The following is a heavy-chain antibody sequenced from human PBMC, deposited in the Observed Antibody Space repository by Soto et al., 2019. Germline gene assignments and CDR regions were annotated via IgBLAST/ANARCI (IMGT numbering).Heavy chain of an antibody. CDR1: GYSFSSFA. CDR2: VSGYNGLT. J-gene: IGHJ4*02. Sequence: QVQLVQSGTEVKKPGASVKVSCTASGYSFSSFAICWVRQAPGQGLEWVGWVSGYNGLTKVAQNYHGRVTMTIDTSTTTAYMELTGLRSDDTAMYYCARGRFGGDDYWGQGTLVTVS. CDR3: ARGRFGGDDY. V-gene: IGHV1-18*04. D-gene: IGHD2-21*02.